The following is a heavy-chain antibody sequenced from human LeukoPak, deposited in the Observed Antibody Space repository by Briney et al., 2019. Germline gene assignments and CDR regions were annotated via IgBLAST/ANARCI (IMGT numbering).Heavy chain of an antibody. Sequence: GESLKISWKGSGYSFTSYWIGWVRQMPGKGLEWMWIIYPGYSDTRYSPSFQGQVTISADKSINTAYLQWSSLKASDTAMYYCARQGHYTGWRAPDYWGQGTLVTVSS. J-gene: IGHJ4*02. CDR3: ARQGHYTGWRAPDY. D-gene: IGHD6-19*01. CDR1: GYSFTSYW. V-gene: IGHV5-51*01. CDR2: IYPGYSDT.